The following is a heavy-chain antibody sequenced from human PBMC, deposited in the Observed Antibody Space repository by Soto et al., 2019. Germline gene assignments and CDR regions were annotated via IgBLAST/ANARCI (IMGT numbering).Heavy chain of an antibody. CDR2: ISWNSGSI. J-gene: IGHJ6*02. Sequence: PGGSLRLSCAASGFTFDDYAMHWVRQAPGKGLEWVSGISWNSGSIGYADSVKGRFTISRDNAKNSLYLQMNSLRAEDTALYYCAREIAARPRGESRYYYGMDVWGQGTTVTVSS. V-gene: IGHV3-9*01. D-gene: IGHD6-6*01. CDR3: AREIAARPRGESRYYYGMDV. CDR1: GFTFDDYA.